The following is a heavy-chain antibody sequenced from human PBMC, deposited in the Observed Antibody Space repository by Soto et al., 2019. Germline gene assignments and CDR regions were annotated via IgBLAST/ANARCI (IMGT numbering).Heavy chain of an antibody. Sequence: PGGSLRLSCAASGFTFSSYAMSWVRQAPGKGLDWVSAISGSGGSTYYADSVKGRFTISRDNSKNTLYLQMNSLRAEDTAVYYCARDGYCSGGSCYSVPVFDYWGQGTLVTVSS. CDR3: ARDGYCSGGSCYSVPVFDY. V-gene: IGHV3-23*01. D-gene: IGHD2-15*01. J-gene: IGHJ4*02. CDR1: GFTFSSYA. CDR2: ISGSGGST.